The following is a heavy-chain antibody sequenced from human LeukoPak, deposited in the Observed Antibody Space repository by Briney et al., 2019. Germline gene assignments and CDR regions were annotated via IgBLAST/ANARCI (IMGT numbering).Heavy chain of an antibody. J-gene: IGHJ6*03. V-gene: IGHV4-34*01. Sequence: PSETPSLTCAVYGGSFSGYYWSWIRQPPGKGLEWIGEINHSGSTNYNPSLKSRVTISVDTSKNQFSLKLSSVTAADSAVYYCAKLIGNYYGSGSYYLYYNYMDVWGKGTTVTISS. CDR3: AKLIGNYYGSGSYYLYYNYMDV. D-gene: IGHD3-10*01. CDR1: GGSFSGYY. CDR2: INHSGST.